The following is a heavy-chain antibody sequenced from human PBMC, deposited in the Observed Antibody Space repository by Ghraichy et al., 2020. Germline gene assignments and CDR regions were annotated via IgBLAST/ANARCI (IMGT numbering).Heavy chain of an antibody. J-gene: IGHJ4*02. CDR2: INHSGST. Sequence: SETLSLTCAVYGGSFSGYYWSWIRQPPGKGLEWIGEINHSGSTNYNPSLKSRVTISVDTSKNQFSLKLSSVTAADTAVYYCARGRDTEPFDYWGQGTLVTVSS. CDR1: GGSFSGYY. D-gene: IGHD5-18*01. V-gene: IGHV4-34*01. CDR3: ARGRDTEPFDY.